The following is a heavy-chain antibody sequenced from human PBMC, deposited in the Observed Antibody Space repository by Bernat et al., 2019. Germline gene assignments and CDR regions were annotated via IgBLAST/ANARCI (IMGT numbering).Heavy chain of an antibody. CDR3: ARQLGYCSGGVCYRNLDS. V-gene: IGHV4-39*01. Sequence: QLQLQESGPGLVKPSETRSLTGTVSGGSISSNSFYWGGIRQPPGKGLEWIGSIYYSGSTYYNPSLKSRVTISVATSRSQFSLKLTSVTAADTAVYYYARQLGYCSGGVCYRNLDSWGQGTLVTVSS. CDR2: IYYSGST. D-gene: IGHD2-8*02. J-gene: IGHJ4*02. CDR1: GGSISSNSFY.